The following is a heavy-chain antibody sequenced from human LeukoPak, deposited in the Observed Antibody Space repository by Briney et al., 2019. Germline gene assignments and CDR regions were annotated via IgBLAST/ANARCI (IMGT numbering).Heavy chain of an antibody. CDR2: IIPILGIA. D-gene: IGHD2-2*02. J-gene: IGHJ6*02. CDR3: ARSHCSSTSCYRGDYGMDV. V-gene: IGHV1-69*04. CDR1: GGTFSSYA. Sequence: RASVKVSCKASGGTFSSYAISWVRQAPGQGLEWMGRIIPILGIANYAQKFQGRVTITADKSTSTAYMELSSLRSEDTAVYHCARSHCSSTSCYRGDYGMDVWGQGTTVTVSS.